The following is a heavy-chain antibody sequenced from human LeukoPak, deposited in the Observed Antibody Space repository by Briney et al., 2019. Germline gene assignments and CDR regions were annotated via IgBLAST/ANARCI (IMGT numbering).Heavy chain of an antibody. CDR3: ATRWSGYCSGGSCYSEIYDAFDI. J-gene: IGHJ3*02. V-gene: IGHV1-69*13. CDR2: IIPIFGTA. CDR1: GGTFSSYA. D-gene: IGHD2-15*01. Sequence: SVKVSCKASGGTFSSYAISWVRQAPGQGLEWMGGIIPIFGTANYAQKFQGRVTITADESTSTAYMELSSLRSEDTAVYYCATRWSGYCSGGSCYSEIYDAFDIWGQGTMVTVSS.